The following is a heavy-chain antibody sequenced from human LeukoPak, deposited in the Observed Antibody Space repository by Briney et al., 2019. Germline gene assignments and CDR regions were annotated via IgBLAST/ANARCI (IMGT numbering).Heavy chain of an antibody. J-gene: IGHJ3*02. V-gene: IGHV3-74*01. D-gene: IGHD2-15*01. CDR3: ARSRYCSGGTCYSGGASDI. CDR2: INSDGSII. CDR1: GFTFSSYW. Sequence: GGSLRLSCAASGFTFSSYWVHWVRHAPGKGLVWVSRINSDGSIINDADSVKGRFTISRDNAKNTLHLQMNSLRAEDTAVYYCARSRYCSGGTCYSGGASDIWGQGTMVTVSS.